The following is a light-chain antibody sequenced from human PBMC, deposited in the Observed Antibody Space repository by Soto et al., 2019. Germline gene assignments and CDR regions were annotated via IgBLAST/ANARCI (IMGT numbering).Light chain of an antibody. CDR3: QQRGNLYT. Sequence: EIVLTQSPATLSLSLGVRATLSCRASQSVGDYLAWYQQQPGQPPRLLISDASNRAAGIPARFSGSGSGTDLTLTISSLEPEDFAVYYCQQRGNLYTFGQGTKLEIK. V-gene: IGKV3-11*01. CDR1: QSVGDY. J-gene: IGKJ2*01. CDR2: DAS.